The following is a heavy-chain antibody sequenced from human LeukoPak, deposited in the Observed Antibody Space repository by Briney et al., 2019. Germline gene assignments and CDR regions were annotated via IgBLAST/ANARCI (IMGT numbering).Heavy chain of an antibody. V-gene: IGHV3-21*01. D-gene: IGHD3-22*01. J-gene: IGHJ5*02. Sequence: SGGSLRLSCAASGFTFSSYSMHWVRQAPGKGLEWVSSISDSSSYIYYADSVKGRFTISRDNAKNSLYLRMNSLRAEDTAMYYCASPALGQVTMKPRGQGTLVTVSS. CDR3: ASPALGQVTMKP. CDR1: GFTFSSYS. CDR2: ISDSSSYI.